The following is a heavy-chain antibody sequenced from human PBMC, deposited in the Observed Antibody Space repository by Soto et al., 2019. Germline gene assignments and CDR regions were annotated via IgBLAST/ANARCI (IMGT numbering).Heavy chain of an antibody. V-gene: IGHV1-3*04. CDR1: GYTFTNFA. J-gene: IGHJ4*02. D-gene: IGHD3-10*01. CDR3: ARQYFYASGSSWCFAH. CDR2: LNTADGNR. Sequence: ASVKVSCKASGYTFTNFAMHWVRQAPGQRLEWMGWLNTADGNRKYSQEFQGRVTITRDTSASTVYMELINLRSEDTAVYFCARQYFYASGSSWCFAHWGQGTLVTVSS.